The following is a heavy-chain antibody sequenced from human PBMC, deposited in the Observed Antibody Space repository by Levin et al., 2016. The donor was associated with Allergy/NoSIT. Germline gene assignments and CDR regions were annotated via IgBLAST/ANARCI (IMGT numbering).Heavy chain of an antibody. CDR2: IWYDGSNK. CDR3: ARDSGSYYLEGAFDI. V-gene: IGHV3-33*01. D-gene: IGHD1-26*01. Sequence: VRQAPGKGLEWVAVIWYDGSNKYYADSVKGRFTISRDNSKNTLYLQMNSLRAEDTAVYYCARDSGSYYLEGAFDIWGQGTMVTVSS. J-gene: IGHJ3*02.